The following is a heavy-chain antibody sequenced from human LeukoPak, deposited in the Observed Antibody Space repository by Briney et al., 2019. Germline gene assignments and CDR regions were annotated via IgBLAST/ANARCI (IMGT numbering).Heavy chain of an antibody. D-gene: IGHD1-1*01. Sequence: SSETLSLTCTVSGGSISSYYWSWIRQPPGKGLEWIGYIYYSGSTNYNPSLKSRVTMSVDTSKNQFSLKLSSVTAADTAVYYCARDRGTWNDDGFDYWGQGTLVTVSS. CDR2: IYYSGST. CDR3: ARDRGTWNDDGFDY. J-gene: IGHJ4*02. CDR1: GGSISSYY. V-gene: IGHV4-59*12.